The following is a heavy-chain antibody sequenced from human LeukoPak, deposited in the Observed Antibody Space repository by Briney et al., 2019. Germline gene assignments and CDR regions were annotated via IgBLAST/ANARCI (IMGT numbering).Heavy chain of an antibody. D-gene: IGHD6-19*01. V-gene: IGHV4-59*08. J-gene: IGHJ4*02. Sequence: SETLSLTCTVSGGSISSYYWSWIRQPPGKGLKWIGYIYYSGSTNYNPSLKSRVTISVDTSKNQFSLKLSSVTAADTAVYYCARHRGGSSGWYVAYWGQGTLVTVSS. CDR2: IYYSGST. CDR3: ARHRGGSSGWYVAY. CDR1: GGSISSYY.